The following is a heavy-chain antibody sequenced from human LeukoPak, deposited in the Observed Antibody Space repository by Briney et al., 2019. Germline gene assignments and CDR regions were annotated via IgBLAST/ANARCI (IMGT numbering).Heavy chain of an antibody. V-gene: IGHV4-59*11. J-gene: IGHJ4*02. Sequence: KPSETLSLTCTVSGGSISSHYWSWIRQPPGKGLEWIGYIYYSGSTNYNPSLKSRVTISVDTSKNQFSLKLSSVTAADTAVYYCARNGYRSGWYDPYYFDYWGQGTLVTVSS. CDR2: IYYSGST. D-gene: IGHD6-19*01. CDR3: ARNGYRSGWYDPYYFDY. CDR1: GGSISSHY.